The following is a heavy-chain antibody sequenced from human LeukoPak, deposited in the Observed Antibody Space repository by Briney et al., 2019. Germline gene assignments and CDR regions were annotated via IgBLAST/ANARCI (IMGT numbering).Heavy chain of an antibody. Sequence: GGSLRLSCAASGFTFSSYAMSWVRQAPGKGLEWFSAISGSGGSTYYADSVKGRFTISRDNSKNTLSLQMNSLRADDTAVYYCAKASTFSGSPVDYWGQRTLVTVSS. CDR2: ISGSGGST. CDR3: AKASTFSGSPVDY. D-gene: IGHD1-26*01. CDR1: GFTFSSYA. V-gene: IGHV3-23*01. J-gene: IGHJ4*02.